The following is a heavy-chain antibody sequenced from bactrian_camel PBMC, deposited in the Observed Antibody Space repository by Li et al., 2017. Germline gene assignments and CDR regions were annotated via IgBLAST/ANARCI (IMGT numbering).Heavy chain of an antibody. CDR2: LQHGGIT. CDR1: GGTYRAYC. D-gene: IGHD7*01. J-gene: IGHJ4*01. CDR3: AALSIPSLWC. Sequence: VQLVESGGGSVQAGGSLTLSCVASGGTYRAYCMAWFRQAPGKEREGVATLQHGGITKYGDAVKGRFTVSQDNAKNTLYLQMNSLKPEDTAVYYCAALSIPSLWCGGQGTQVTVS. V-gene: IGHV3S53*01.